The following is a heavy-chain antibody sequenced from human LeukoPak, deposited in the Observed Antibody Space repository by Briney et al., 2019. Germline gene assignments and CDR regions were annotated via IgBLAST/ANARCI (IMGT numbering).Heavy chain of an antibody. Sequence: SETLSLTCTVSGGSISSYYWSWIRQPPGKGLEWIGYIYYSGSTNYNPSLKSRVTISVDTSKNQFSLKLSSVTAADTAVYYCVRDFYSNYGGFDYWGQGTLVTVSS. V-gene: IGHV4-59*01. CDR1: GGSISSYY. D-gene: IGHD4-11*01. J-gene: IGHJ4*02. CDR3: VRDFYSNYGGFDY. CDR2: IYYSGST.